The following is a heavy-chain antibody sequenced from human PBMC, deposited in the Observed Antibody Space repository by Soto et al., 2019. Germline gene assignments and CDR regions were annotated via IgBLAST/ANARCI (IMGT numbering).Heavy chain of an antibody. V-gene: IGHV3-11*01. J-gene: IGHJ4*02. D-gene: IGHD6-13*01. Sequence: PGGSLILSCAASGFTFTDYYMTWIRQAPGRGLEWVSYISGSGTDRSYADSVKGRFTISRDNADNSLFLQMNSLRAEDTAVYYCAKLVTTAAAGTYDYWGQGTLVTVSS. CDR1: GFTFTDYY. CDR3: AKLVTTAAAGTYDY. CDR2: ISGSGTDR.